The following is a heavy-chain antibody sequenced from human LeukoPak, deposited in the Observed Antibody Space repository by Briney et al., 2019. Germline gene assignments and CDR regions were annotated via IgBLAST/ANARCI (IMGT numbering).Heavy chain of an antibody. J-gene: IGHJ6*02. CDR3: ARDGDFEDGSGSYYTMDV. Sequence: SETLSLTCTVSGGSISSYYWSWIRQPPGKGLEWIGYIYYSGSTNYNPSLKSRVTISVDTSKNQFSLKLSSVTAADTAVYYCARDGDFEDGSGSYYTMDVWGRGTTVTVSS. D-gene: IGHD3-10*01. V-gene: IGHV4-59*01. CDR2: IYYSGST. CDR1: GGSISSYY.